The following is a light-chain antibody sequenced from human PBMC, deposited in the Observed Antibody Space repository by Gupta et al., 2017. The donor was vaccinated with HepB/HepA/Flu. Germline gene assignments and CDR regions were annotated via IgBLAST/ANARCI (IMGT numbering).Light chain of an antibody. CDR1: QSITCC. J-gene: IGKJ3*01. CDR3: QQTYSLVS. CDR2: NTS. Sequence: DIQLTQSPSSLSVSVGDRVTITCRSSQSITCCFNWYQQKPGKAPKLLIYNTSYLHNGVPSRFSGGGFGTDFTLTISSLQPEGVATYYCQQTYSLVSFGPGTKVDL. V-gene: IGKV1-39*01.